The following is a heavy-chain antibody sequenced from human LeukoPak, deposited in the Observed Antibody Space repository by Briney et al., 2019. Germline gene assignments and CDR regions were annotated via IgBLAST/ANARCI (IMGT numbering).Heavy chain of an antibody. D-gene: IGHD3-9*01. J-gene: IGHJ4*02. CDR2: ISYDGSNK. CDR1: GFTFNSYG. Sequence: PGGSLRLSCAASGFTFNSYGMHWVRQAPGKGLEWVAVISYDGSNKYYADSVKGRFTISRDNSKNTLYLQMNSLRAEDTAVYYCARGRYFDWFDYWGQGTLVTVSS. V-gene: IGHV3-30*03. CDR3: ARGRYFDWFDY.